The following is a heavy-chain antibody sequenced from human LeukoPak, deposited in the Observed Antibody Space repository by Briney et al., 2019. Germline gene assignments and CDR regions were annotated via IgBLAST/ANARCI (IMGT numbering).Heavy chain of an antibody. J-gene: IGHJ4*02. CDR2: ISDSGGDT. V-gene: IGHV3-23*01. D-gene: IGHD1-26*01. CDR3: TKGGSYGPLDY. CDR1: GFTVSNSA. Sequence: GGSLRLSCAVSGFTVSNSAMTWVRRAPGKGLEWVAAISDSGGDTIYTDSVKDRFTISRDNSKNTLYLQMNSLRADDTAVYYCTKGGSYGPLDYWGQGTLVTVSS.